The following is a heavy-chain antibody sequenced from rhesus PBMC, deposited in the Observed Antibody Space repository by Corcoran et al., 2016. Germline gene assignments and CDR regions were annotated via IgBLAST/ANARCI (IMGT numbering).Heavy chain of an antibody. Sequence: EVQLVQSGAEVKKPGASVKISCKASGYTFTDYYLHWVRQAPGEGLDWMGRVDPEDGEAIHAQKCKDRVTIAAETSTDTAYMELRSLRSEDTAVYYCARVGEYSNYCDYWGQGVLVTVSS. D-gene: IGHD4-23*01. CDR1: GYTFTDYY. CDR2: VDPEDGEA. CDR3: ARVGEYSNYCDY. V-gene: IGHV1-111*02. J-gene: IGHJ4*01.